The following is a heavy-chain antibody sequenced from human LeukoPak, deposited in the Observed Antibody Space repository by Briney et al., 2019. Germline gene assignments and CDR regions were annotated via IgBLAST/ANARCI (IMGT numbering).Heavy chain of an antibody. J-gene: IGHJ3*02. CDR1: GGSFSGYY. CDR2: INHSGST. D-gene: IGHD6-6*01. V-gene: IGHV4-34*01. Sequence: PSETLSLTCAVYGGSFSGYYWSWIRQPPGKGLEWIGEINHSGSTNYNPSLKSRVTISVDTSKNQFSLKLSSVTAADTAVYYCATSLTAARAFDIWGQGTMVTVSS. CDR3: ATSLTAARAFDI.